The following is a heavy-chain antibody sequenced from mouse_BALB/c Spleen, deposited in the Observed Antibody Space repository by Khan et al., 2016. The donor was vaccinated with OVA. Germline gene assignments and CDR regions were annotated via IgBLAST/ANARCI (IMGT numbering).Heavy chain of an antibody. Sequence: EVKLVESGGGLVRPGGSLKLSCAASGFSFSSYSMSWVRQTPEMRLEWVATISSGGSYTYYPDSVKGRFTISRDNAKNTLYLQMSRLKSEDTAMYYCTRHRGYYGSNHYFDYWGQGTTLTVSS. CDR1: GFSFSSYS. J-gene: IGHJ2*01. V-gene: IGHV5-6-4*01. D-gene: IGHD1-1*01. CDR3: TRHRGYYGSNHYFDY. CDR2: ISSGGSYT.